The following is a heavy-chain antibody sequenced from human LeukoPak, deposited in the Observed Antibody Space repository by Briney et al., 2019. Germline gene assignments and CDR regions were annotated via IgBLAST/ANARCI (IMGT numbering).Heavy chain of an antibody. D-gene: IGHD5-18*01. CDR2: IRSKAYGGTT. CDR1: GFTFGDYA. J-gene: IGHJ4*02. Sequence: GGSLRLSCTASGFTFGDYAMSWVRQAPGKGLEWVGFIRSKAYGGTTVYAASVKGRFTISRDDSKSIAYLQMNSLKTEDTAVYYCTRLWVDTAMSGIDYWGQGTLVTVSS. CDR3: TRLWVDTAMSGIDY. V-gene: IGHV3-49*04.